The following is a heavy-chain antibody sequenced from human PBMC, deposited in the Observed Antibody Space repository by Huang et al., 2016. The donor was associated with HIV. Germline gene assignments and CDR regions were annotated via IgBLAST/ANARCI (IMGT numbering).Heavy chain of an antibody. Sequence: QVQPVQSGAEVKKPGASVKVSCKVSGYTLTELSMHWVRQAPGKGHEWMGVSSPEDGKRNHGQKFHGRCTMTEDRCPDTAYRELSSLRSEDTAVYSCARVNRRFRNNDSEDYYFDCWDQGTLVTVSS. J-gene: IGHJ4*02. CDR3: ARVNRRFRNNDSEDYYFDC. D-gene: IGHD3-22*01. V-gene: IGHV1-24*01. CDR1: GYTLTELS. CDR2: SSPEDGKR.